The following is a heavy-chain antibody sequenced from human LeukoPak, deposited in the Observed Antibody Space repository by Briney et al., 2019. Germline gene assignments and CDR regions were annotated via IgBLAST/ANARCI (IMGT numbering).Heavy chain of an antibody. CDR1: GYTFTSYG. D-gene: IGHD5-12*01. V-gene: IGHV1-69*13. J-gene: IGHJ6*03. CDR3: ARIPRGYSGYDGNYYMDV. CDR2: IIPIFSTA. Sequence: ASVKVSCKASGYTFTSYGISWVRQAPGQGLEWMGGIIPIFSTANYAQKFQGRVTITADESTSTAYMELSSLRSEDTAVYYCARIPRGYSGYDGNYYMDVWGKGTTVTVSS.